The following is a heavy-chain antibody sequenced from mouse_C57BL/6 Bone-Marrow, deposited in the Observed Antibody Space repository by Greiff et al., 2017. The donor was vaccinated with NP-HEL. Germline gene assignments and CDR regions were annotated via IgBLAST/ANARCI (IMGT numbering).Heavy chain of an antibody. CDR2: IVPSDCCP. Sequence: VQLQQPGAELLKPGASVQLSCKASGYTFTSYWMQWVKQRPGQGLERIGEIVPSDCCPNSNPKFKGKATLTVDTSSSTAYMQLSSLTSEDSAVYDCARDPWLKAYWGQGTLVTVSA. D-gene: IGHD2-2*01. V-gene: IGHV1-50*01. J-gene: IGHJ3*01. CDR1: GYTFTSYW. CDR3: ARDPWLKAY.